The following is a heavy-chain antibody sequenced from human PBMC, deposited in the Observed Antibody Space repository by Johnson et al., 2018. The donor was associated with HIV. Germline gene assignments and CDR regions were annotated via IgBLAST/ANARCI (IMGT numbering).Heavy chain of an antibody. CDR1: GFTFGSYG. J-gene: IGHJ3*02. V-gene: IGHV3-30*03. D-gene: IGHD6-6*01. Sequence: QVQLVESGGGVVQPGRSLRLSCAASGFTFGSYGIHWVRQAPGKGLEWVAVISHDGGNKYYADSVKGRFSISRDNSKNTLYLQMNSLRAEDTAVYYCARVPGGAARAGGGAFDIWGQGTMVTVSS. CDR3: ARVPGGAARAGGGAFDI. CDR2: ISHDGGNK.